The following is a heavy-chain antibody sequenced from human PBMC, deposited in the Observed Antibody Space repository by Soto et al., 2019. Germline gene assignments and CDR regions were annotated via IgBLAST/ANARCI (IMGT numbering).Heavy chain of an antibody. CDR2: IYYSGST. D-gene: IGHD6-13*01. CDR3: ARLGAFYSSSWNYYYYGMDV. CDR1: GGSISSSSYY. J-gene: IGHJ6*02. V-gene: IGHV4-39*01. Sequence: PSETLSLTCTVSGGSISSSSYYWGWIRQPPGKGLEWIGSIYYSGSTYYNPSLKSRVTISVDTSKNQFSLKLSSVTAADTAVYYCARLGAFYSSSWNYYYYGMDVWGQGTTVTVS.